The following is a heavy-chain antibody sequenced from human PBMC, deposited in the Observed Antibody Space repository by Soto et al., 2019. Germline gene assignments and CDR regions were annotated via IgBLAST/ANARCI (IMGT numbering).Heavy chain of an antibody. Sequence: PGGSLRLSCVASGFSFRSYWMSWVRQAPGKGLEWVGSINQDGTGGYYVNSLKGRFTISRDNSKNSLFLQMTTLRVEDTAVYYCASRGSLGIHFDSWGQGTLVTVSS. CDR1: GFSFRSYW. V-gene: IGHV3-7*03. D-gene: IGHD3-16*01. CDR3: ASRGSLGIHFDS. CDR2: INQDGTGG. J-gene: IGHJ4*02.